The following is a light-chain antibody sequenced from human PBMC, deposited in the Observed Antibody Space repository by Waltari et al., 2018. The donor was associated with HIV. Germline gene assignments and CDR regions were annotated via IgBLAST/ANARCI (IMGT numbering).Light chain of an antibody. V-gene: IGLV2-8*01. CDR1: SSDVGAYNY. Sequence: QSALTQPPSASGSPGQSVTISCTGTSSDVGAYNYVCWHQQYPGKAPKLMIYEVSKRPAGVPDRFSGSKSGKTASLTVSGLQAEDEADYYCSSYAGSNIWVFGGGTKLTVL. CDR2: EVS. CDR3: SSYAGSNIWV. J-gene: IGLJ3*02.